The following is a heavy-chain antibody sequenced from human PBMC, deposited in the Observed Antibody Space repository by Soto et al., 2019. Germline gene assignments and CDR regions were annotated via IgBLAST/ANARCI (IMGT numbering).Heavy chain of an antibody. CDR2: IWYDGSIQ. CDR3: ARATIVGATSPFDY. CDR1: GFSFSSYG. Sequence: GGSLRLSCAASGFSFSSYGMHWVRQAPGKGLEWVALIWYDGSIQYYVDSVTGRFTISRDNSKNTLYMQMNSLRAEDTSVYYCARATIVGATSPFDYWGQGTLVTVSS. V-gene: IGHV3-33*01. D-gene: IGHD1-26*01. J-gene: IGHJ4*02.